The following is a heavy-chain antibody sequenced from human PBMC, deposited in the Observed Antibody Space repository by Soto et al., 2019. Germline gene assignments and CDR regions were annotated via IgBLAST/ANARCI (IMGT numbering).Heavy chain of an antibody. Sequence: QVQVMQSGAEVKKPGDSVKVSCKTSGYIFSDYGINWVRQAPGQGLEWMGWISGYSGNANLAQKFKGRVTMTTDKSTSTAYMELRRLRSDDTAVYYCAKRTSGTTWGESDYWGQGTLVTVSS. V-gene: IGHV1-18*04. J-gene: IGHJ4*02. CDR3: AKRTSGTTWGESDY. CDR1: GYIFSDYG. CDR2: ISGYSGNA. D-gene: IGHD4-17*01.